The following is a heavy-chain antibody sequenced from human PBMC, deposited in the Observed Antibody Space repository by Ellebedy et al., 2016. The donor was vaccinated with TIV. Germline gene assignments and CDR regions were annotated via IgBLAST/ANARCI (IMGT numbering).Heavy chain of an antibody. CDR2: IFTSGSF. D-gene: IGHD1-1*01. J-gene: IGHJ6*03. CDR3: ARVHCSITTCDYYYMDV. CDR1: GGSASRYF. V-gene: IGHV4-4*07. Sequence: SETLSLXXTVSGGSASRYFWSWIRQPAGKGLEWIGRIFTSGSFNYNPSLMSRVTMSVVTSKNQISLRLNSVTAADTAVYYCARVHCSITTCDYYYMDVWGKGTTVTGSS.